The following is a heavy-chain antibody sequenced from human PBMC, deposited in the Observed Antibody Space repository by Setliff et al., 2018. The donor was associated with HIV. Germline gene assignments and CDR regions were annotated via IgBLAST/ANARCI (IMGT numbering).Heavy chain of an antibody. Sequence: PSETLSLTCSVSGGSISSGSYYWTWIRQPAGKGPEWIGHIYTNGYTNYNPSLKSRVTISVDTSKSQFSLKLTSATAADTAVYYCARAPPGIQNDAFDVWGQGTMVTVSS. V-gene: IGHV4-61*09. CDR2: IYTNGYT. CDR1: GGSISSGSYY. CDR3: ARAPPGIQNDAFDV. J-gene: IGHJ3*01.